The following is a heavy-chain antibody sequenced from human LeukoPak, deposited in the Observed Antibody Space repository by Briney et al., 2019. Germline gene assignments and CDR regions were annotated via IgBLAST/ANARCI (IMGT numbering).Heavy chain of an antibody. CDR1: GFTFSSYA. CDR3: ARADSIYDFWSGYLRYYYGMDV. J-gene: IGHJ6*02. CDR2: ISYDGSNK. D-gene: IGHD3-3*01. V-gene: IGHV3-30-3*01. Sequence: GGSLRLSCAASGFTFSSYAMHWVRPAPGKGVEWVAVISYDGSNKYYADSVKGRFTISRDNSKNTLYLQMNSLRAEDTAVYYCARADSIYDFWSGYLRYYYGMDVWGQGTTVTVSS.